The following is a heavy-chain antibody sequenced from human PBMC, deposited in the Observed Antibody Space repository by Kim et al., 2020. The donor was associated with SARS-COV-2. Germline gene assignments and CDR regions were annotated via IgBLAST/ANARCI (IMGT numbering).Heavy chain of an antibody. V-gene: IGHV3-30*01. CDR3: ASSLTGYYDYYYYGMDV. J-gene: IGHJ6*02. D-gene: IGHD3-9*01. Sequence: VKGRFTISRDNSKNTLYLQMNSLRAEDTAVYYCASSLTGYYDYYYYGMDVWGQGTTVTVSS.